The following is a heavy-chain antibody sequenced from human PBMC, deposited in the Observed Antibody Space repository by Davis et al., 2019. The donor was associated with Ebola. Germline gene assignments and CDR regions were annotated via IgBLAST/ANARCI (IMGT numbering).Heavy chain of an antibody. CDR1: GFTVSSNY. CDR3: AKGVGATQMGDY. CDR2: ISYDGSNK. D-gene: IGHD1-26*01. Sequence: GESLKISCAASGFTVSSNYMSWVRQAPGKGLEWVAVISYDGSNKYYADSVKGRFTISRDNSKNTLYLQMNSLRAEDTAVYYCAKGVGATQMGDYWGQGTLVTVSS. J-gene: IGHJ4*02. V-gene: IGHV3-30*18.